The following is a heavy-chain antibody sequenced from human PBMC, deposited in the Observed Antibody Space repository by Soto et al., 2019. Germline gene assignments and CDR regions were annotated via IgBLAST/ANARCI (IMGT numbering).Heavy chain of an antibody. CDR1: GYSFTNYG. CDR2: FSAYNGNT. V-gene: IGHV1-18*01. J-gene: IGHJ6*03. D-gene: IGHD6-19*01. CDR3: ARDRGVAPPVAGNTHYYYYMDV. Sequence: QDQLVQSGVEVKKPGASVKVSCKASGYSFTNYGITWVRQAPGQGFEWRGWFSAYNGNTNYAQKFQGRVTMTTDASTSTAYLELRSLRSDDTAVYYCARDRGVAPPVAGNTHYYYYMDVWGKGTTVTVSS.